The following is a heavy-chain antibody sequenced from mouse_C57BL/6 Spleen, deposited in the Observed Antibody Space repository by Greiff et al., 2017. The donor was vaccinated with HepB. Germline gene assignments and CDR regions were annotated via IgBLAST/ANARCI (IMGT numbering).Heavy chain of an antibody. CDR3: ARDSSGYETWFAY. CDR2: IDPSDSET. CDR1: GYTFTSYW. V-gene: IGHV1-52*01. J-gene: IGHJ3*01. D-gene: IGHD3-2*02. Sequence: VQLQQPGAELVRPGSSVKLSCKASGYTFTSYWMHWVKQRPIQGLEWIGNIDPSDSETHYNQKFKDKATLTVDKSSSTAYMQLSSLTSEDSAVYYCARDSSGYETWFAYWGQGTLVTVSA.